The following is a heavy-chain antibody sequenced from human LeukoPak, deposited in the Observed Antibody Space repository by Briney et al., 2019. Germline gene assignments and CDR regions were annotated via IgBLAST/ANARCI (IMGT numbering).Heavy chain of an antibody. D-gene: IGHD3-10*01. J-gene: IGHJ6*03. V-gene: IGHV1-46*01. CDR1: GYTFTRYY. CDR2: INPSGGST. Sequence: ASVKVSCKASGYTFTRYYMYWVRQAPGQGLEWMGIINPSGGSTNYAQKFQGRVTMTRDTSTNTVYMELSSLRSEDTAVYYCARGPSITMIRGGQWYYYMDVWGKGATVTISS. CDR3: ARGPSITMIRGGQWYYYMDV.